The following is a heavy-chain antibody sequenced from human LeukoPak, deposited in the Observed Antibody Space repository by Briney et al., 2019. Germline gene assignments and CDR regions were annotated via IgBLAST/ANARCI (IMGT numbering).Heavy chain of an antibody. Sequence: GGSLRLSCAASGFTFSSYAMHWVRQAPGKGLEWVAVISYDGSNKYYADSVKGRFTISRDNSKNTLHLQMNSLRAEDTAVYYCAKSDGDYVGAFDIWGQGTMVTVSS. CDR3: AKSDGDYVGAFDI. J-gene: IGHJ3*02. D-gene: IGHD4-17*01. CDR1: GFTFSSYA. CDR2: ISYDGSNK. V-gene: IGHV3-30*04.